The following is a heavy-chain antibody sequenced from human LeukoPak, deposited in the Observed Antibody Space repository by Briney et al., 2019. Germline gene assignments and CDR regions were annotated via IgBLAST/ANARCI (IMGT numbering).Heavy chain of an antibody. V-gene: IGHV1-2*02. D-gene: IGHD2-15*01. CDR3: ARDAGYCGVTNCHPLYVFDL. J-gene: IGHJ3*01. CDR1: GYTFTSYG. CDR2: INPNSGAA. Sequence: ASVKVSCKASGYTFTSYGISWVRQAPGQGLEWMGWINPNSGAATYAQKFLGRVTMTRDTSTNIASMELSGLRSDDTAVYYCARDAGYCGVTNCHPLYVFDLWGQGTMVTVST.